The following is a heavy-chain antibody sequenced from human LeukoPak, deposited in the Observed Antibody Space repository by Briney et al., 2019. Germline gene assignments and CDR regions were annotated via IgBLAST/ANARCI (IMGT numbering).Heavy chain of an antibody. V-gene: IGHV1-2*02. Sequence: ASVKVSCKASGYTFTGYYMHWVRQAPGQGLEWMGWINPNSGGTNYAQKFQGRVTMTRDTSISTAYMELSRLRSDDTAVYYCARAYCSSTSCYNHWFDPWGQGTLVTVSS. D-gene: IGHD2-2*02. J-gene: IGHJ5*02. CDR2: INPNSGGT. CDR3: ARAYCSSTSCYNHWFDP. CDR1: GYTFTGYY.